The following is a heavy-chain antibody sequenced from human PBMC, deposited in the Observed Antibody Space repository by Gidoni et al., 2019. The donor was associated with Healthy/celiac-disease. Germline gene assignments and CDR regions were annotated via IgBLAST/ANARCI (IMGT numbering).Heavy chain of an antibody. J-gene: IGHJ4*02. CDR2: ISYDGSNK. D-gene: IGHD3-16*01. Sequence: QVQLVESGGGVVQPGRSLRLSCAASGFIFSSYAMHWVRQAPGKGLEWVAVISYDGSNKYYADSVKGRFTISRDNSKNTLYLQMNSLRAEDTAVYYCARDLRGIDYWGQGTLVTVSS. CDR3: ARDLRGIDY. V-gene: IGHV3-30-3*01. CDR1: GFIFSSYA.